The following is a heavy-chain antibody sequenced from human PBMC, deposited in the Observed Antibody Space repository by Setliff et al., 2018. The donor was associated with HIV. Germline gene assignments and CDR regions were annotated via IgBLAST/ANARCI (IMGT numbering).Heavy chain of an antibody. CDR1: GGSISGYY. CDR3: ARGPRPVDVDYYYMDV. Sequence: SETLSLTCNVSGGSISGYYWSWIRQPPGKGLEWIGEINHSGSTNYNPSLKSRVTISVDTSKNQFSLKLTSVTAADTAVYYCARGPRPVDVDYYYMDVWGKGTTVTVSS. J-gene: IGHJ6*03. V-gene: IGHV4-34*01. CDR2: INHSGST.